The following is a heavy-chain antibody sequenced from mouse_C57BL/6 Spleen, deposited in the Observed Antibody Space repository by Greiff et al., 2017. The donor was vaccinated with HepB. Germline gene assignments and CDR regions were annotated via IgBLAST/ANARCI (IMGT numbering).Heavy chain of an antibody. J-gene: IGHJ4*01. V-gene: IGHV3-1*01. CDR2: ISYSGST. CDR3: ARAGKGDYAMDY. Sequence: DVQLQESGPGMVKPSQSLSLTCTVTGYSITSGYDWHWIRHFPGNKLEWMGYISYSGSTNYNPSLKSRISITHDTSKNHFFLKLNSVTTEDTATYYCARAGKGDYAMDYWGQGTSVTVSS. CDR1: GYSITSGYD. D-gene: IGHD2-1*01.